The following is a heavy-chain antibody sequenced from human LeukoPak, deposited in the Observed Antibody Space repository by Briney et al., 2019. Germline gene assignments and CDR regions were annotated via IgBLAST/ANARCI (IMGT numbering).Heavy chain of an antibody. Sequence: GGSLRLSCAASGFTFSSYSMNWVRQAPGKGLEWVSSISTASDYIYYADSLKGRLTISRDNAKNSLYLQMNSLRAEDTAVYYCARGGVYSQGFDYWGQGTLVTVSS. J-gene: IGHJ4*02. V-gene: IGHV3-21*01. CDR1: GFTFSSYS. CDR3: ARGGVYSQGFDY. D-gene: IGHD5/OR15-5a*01. CDR2: ISTASDYI.